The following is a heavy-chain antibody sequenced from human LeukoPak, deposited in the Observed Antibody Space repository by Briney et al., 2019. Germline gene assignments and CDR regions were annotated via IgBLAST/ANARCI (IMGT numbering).Heavy chain of an antibody. CDR3: ARVTLVRGVAHNVDY. D-gene: IGHD3-10*01. V-gene: IGHV3-72*01. Sequence: QPGGSLRLSCAASGFTFSDHYMDWVRQAPDKRLEWVGRSRDRANSYTTEYAASVKGRFTISRDAPNNSLYLQMNSLKTEDTAVYYCARVTLVRGVAHNVDYWGQGTLVTVSS. CDR1: GFTFSDHY. CDR2: SRDRANSYTT. J-gene: IGHJ4*02.